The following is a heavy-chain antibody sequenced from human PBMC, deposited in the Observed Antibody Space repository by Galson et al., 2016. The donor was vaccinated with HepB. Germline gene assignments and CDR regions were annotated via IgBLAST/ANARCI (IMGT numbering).Heavy chain of an antibody. J-gene: IGHJ3*01. D-gene: IGHD2-21*02. CDR3: ARGLAVVVTALRGALDL. CDR1: GGTFANYD. V-gene: IGHV1-69*13. Sequence: SVKVSCKASGGTFANYDINWVRQVPGQGLEWMGGVVPLFETRNYAPKFQGRLTITADESTGTAYMELNSLKSDDTAVYYCARGLAVVVTALRGALDLWGQGTRVVVSS. CDR2: VVPLFETR.